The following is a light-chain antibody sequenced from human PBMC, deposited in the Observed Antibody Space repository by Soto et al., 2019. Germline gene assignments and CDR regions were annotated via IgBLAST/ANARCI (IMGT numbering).Light chain of an antibody. CDR1: QSLSSSY. CDR3: QQYGVSPLT. Sequence: EIVLTQSPGTLSLSPGERATLSCRASQSLSSSYLAWYQQKPGQAPRLLIYGTSIRATGIPDRFSGSGSGTDFTLTITRLEPEDFAVYYCQQYGVSPLTFGPGTKVEIK. CDR2: GTS. V-gene: IGKV3-20*01. J-gene: IGKJ3*01.